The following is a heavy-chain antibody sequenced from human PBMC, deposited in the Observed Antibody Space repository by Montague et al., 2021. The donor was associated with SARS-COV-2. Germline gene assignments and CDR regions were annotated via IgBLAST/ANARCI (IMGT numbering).Heavy chain of an antibody. D-gene: IGHD3-22*01. Sequence: TLSLTCTVSGGSISSGSYYWSWIRQPAGKGLEWIGRIYTSGSTNYNPSLKSRVTISVDTSKNQFSLKLSSVTAADTAVYYCARASAGYDSSGYYADRGAFDIWGQGTMVTVSS. CDR1: GGSISSGSYY. J-gene: IGHJ3*02. V-gene: IGHV4-61*02. CDR2: IYTSGST. CDR3: ARASAGYDSSGYYADRGAFDI.